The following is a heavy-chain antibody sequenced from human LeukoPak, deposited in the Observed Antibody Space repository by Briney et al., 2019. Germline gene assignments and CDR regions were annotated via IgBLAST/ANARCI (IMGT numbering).Heavy chain of an antibody. Sequence: SETLSLTCSVSGYSVSSAYYWGWIRQPPGKALEWIGSIYHSGSTYYSPSLKSRVTISVGTSQNQFSLKLSSVTAADTAVYYCAREGDDYFDSSGFDYWGQGTLVTVSS. D-gene: IGHD3-22*01. CDR2: IYHSGST. V-gene: IGHV4-38-2*02. CDR1: GYSVSSAYY. J-gene: IGHJ4*02. CDR3: AREGDDYFDSSGFDY.